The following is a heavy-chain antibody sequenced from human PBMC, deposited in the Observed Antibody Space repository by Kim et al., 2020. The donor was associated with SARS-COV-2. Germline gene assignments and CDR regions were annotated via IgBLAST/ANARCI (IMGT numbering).Heavy chain of an antibody. Sequence: GGSLRLSCAASGFPFRSNSMSWVRQAPGKGLEWIAYISSGGGTTYYADSVRGRFTISRDDAKNTLYLQISSLRDDDTAMFFCARGVGDQDVGPYYFDHWGQGTLVVVSS. J-gene: IGHJ4*02. V-gene: IGHV3-48*02. CDR3: ARGVGDQDVGPYYFDH. CDR2: ISSGGGTT. D-gene: IGHD3-10*01. CDR1: GFPFRSNS.